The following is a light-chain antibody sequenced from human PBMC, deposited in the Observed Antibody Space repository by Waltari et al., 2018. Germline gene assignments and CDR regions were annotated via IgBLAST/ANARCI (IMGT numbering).Light chain of an antibody. Sequence: DFQMTQSPSSLSASVGDRVTITCRVRQSIRTYLHCYHQIPGKAPKLLIYATSNLQSCVSSRFSGSGSWTHFPLTISSLQPEDFSIYYCQQSYTSPWTFGQGTRVEIK. CDR1: QSIRTY. J-gene: IGKJ1*01. V-gene: IGKV1-39*01. CDR2: ATS. CDR3: QQSYTSPWT.